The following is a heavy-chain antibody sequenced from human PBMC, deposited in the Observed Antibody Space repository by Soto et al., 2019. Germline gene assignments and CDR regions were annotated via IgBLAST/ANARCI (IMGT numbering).Heavy chain of an antibody. CDR2: IYYSGST. Sequence: SETLSLTCTVSGGSISSSSYYWGWIRQPPGKGLEWIGYIYYSGSTYYNPSLKSRVSMSVDTSKNELSLKLSSVTAADTAVYHCARSVSSNWFFDSWGQGTLVTVSS. D-gene: IGHD6-13*01. V-gene: IGHV4-39*07. CDR1: GGSISSSSYY. J-gene: IGHJ4*02. CDR3: ARSVSSNWFFDS.